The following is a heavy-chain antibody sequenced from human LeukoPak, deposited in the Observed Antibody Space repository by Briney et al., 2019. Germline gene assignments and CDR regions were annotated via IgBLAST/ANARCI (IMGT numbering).Heavy chain of an antibody. CDR2: VYYSGTT. J-gene: IGHJ4*02. D-gene: IGHD3-16*01. CDR1: GGSFSTSSYY. CDR3: ARLPGTNWMGEYYFDY. V-gene: IGHV4-39*01. Sequence: PSDTLSLTCTVSGGSFSTSSYYWGWVRQPPGKGLECIGSVYYSGTTYYNPSLKSRVTISVDTSKNQFSLKLSSVTAADTAVYYCARLPGTNWMGEYYFDYWGQGTLVTVSS.